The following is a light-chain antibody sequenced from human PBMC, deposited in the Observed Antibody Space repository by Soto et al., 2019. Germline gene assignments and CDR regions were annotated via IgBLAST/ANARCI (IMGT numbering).Light chain of an antibody. CDR2: DVS. CDR3: SSCIGSSTLVV. Sequence: QSALTQPASVSGSPGQSITISCTGTSSDISGYNYVSWYQQHPGKAPKLMIYDVSARPSGVSNRFSGSKSGNTASLTISGLQAEDEADYYCSSCIGSSTLVVFGGGTKVTVL. CDR1: SSDISGYNY. V-gene: IGLV2-14*01. J-gene: IGLJ2*01.